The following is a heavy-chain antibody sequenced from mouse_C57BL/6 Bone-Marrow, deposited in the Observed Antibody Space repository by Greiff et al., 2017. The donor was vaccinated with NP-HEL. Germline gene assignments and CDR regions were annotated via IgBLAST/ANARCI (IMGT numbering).Heavy chain of an antibody. CDR2: INPGSGGT. J-gene: IGHJ3*01. CDR3: ARSRLRLRRFAY. D-gene: IGHD3-2*02. CDR1: GYAFTNYL. V-gene: IGHV1-54*01. Sequence: QVQLQQSGAELVRPGTSVKVSCKASGYAFTNYLIEWVKQRPGQGLEWIGVINPGSGGTNYNEKFKGTATLTADKSSSTAYMQLSSLTSEDSAVYFCARSRLRLRRFAYWGQGTLVTVSA.